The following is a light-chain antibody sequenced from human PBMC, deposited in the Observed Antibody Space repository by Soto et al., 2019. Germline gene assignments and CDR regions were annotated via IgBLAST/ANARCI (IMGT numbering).Light chain of an antibody. J-gene: IGLJ2*01. Sequence: QSVLTQPPSASGAPGQRVTISCSGSSSNIGSHYVYWYQQLPGTAPKLLIYRNNQRRSGVPDRFSGSKSGTSASLAISGLRSEDEADYYCAAWDDTLSGVLFGGGTKLTVL. V-gene: IGLV1-47*01. CDR1: SSNIGSHY. CDR3: AAWDDTLSGVL. CDR2: RNN.